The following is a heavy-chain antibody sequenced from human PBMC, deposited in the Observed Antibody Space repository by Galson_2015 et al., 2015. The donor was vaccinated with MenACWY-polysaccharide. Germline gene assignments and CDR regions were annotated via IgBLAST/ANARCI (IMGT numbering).Heavy chain of an antibody. J-gene: IGHJ4*02. Sequence: QSGAEVKKPGESLKISCTGSGYSFTSYWIGWVRQMPGKGLEWMGIIYPGDSDTRYSPSFQGQVTISADKSISTAYLQWSSLKASDTAMYYCATLSAGWPSFLPPGYFDYWGQGTLVTVSS. D-gene: IGHD2/OR15-2a*01. CDR1: GYSFTSYW. V-gene: IGHV5-51*03. CDR3: ATLSAGWPSFLPPGYFDY. CDR2: IYPGDSDT.